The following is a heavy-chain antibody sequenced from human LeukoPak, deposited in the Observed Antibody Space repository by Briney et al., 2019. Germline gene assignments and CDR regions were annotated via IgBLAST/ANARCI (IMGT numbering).Heavy chain of an antibody. CDR2: VSTYNGNT. V-gene: IGHV1-18*01. CDR3: ARARSGAVARNYNWFDP. Sequence: GASVKVSCKASGFTFTTFDISWVRQAPGKGLGGMGWVSTYNGNTNYAQNLQGRVTMTTDTSTSTAYMELRSLTSDDTAVYYCARARSGAVARNYNWFDPWGQGTLVTVSS. CDR1: GFTFTTFD. J-gene: IGHJ5*02. D-gene: IGHD6-19*01.